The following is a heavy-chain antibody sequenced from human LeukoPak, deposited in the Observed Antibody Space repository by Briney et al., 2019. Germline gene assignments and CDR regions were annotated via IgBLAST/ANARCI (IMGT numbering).Heavy chain of an antibody. D-gene: IGHD3-22*01. CDR3: AKDGGYYYDSSGEGSFDY. CDR1: GFTFSDYY. Sequence: GGSLRLSCAASGFTFSDYYMSWIRQAPGKGLEWVSYISSSGSTIYYADSVKGRFTISRDNAKNSLYLQMNSLRAEDTAVYYCAKDGGYYYDSSGEGSFDYWGQGTLVTVSS. J-gene: IGHJ4*02. CDR2: ISSSGSTI. V-gene: IGHV3-11*01.